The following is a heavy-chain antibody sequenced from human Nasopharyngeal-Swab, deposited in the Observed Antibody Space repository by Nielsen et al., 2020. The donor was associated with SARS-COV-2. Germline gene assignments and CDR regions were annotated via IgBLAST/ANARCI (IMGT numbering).Heavy chain of an antibody. Sequence: GASLKISCAASGFTFTSYAMTWVRQAPGKGLEWDSSISGGGASDDYADSVKGRFTISRDYSKKMLYLQMNSLRAEDTAVYYCARDPDWYWYAIDSWGQGTLVTVSS. CDR1: GFTFTSYA. CDR3: ARDPDWYWYAIDS. CDR2: ISGGGASD. V-gene: IGHV3-23*01. D-gene: IGHD2-8*02. J-gene: IGHJ4*02.